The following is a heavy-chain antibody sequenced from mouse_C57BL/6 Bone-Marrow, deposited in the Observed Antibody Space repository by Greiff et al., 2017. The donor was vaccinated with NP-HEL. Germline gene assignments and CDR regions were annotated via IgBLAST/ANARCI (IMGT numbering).Heavy chain of an antibody. CDR1: GYTFTDYY. J-gene: IGHJ3*01. CDR2: INPNNGGT. CDR3: ATYYYGSSRFAY. D-gene: IGHD1-1*01. V-gene: IGHV1-26*01. Sequence: VQLQQSGPELVKPGASVKISCKASGYTFTDYYMNWVKQSHGKSLEWIGDINPNNGGTSYNQKFKGKATLTVDKSSSTAYMELRSLTSEDSAVYYCATYYYGSSRFAYWGQGTLVTVSA.